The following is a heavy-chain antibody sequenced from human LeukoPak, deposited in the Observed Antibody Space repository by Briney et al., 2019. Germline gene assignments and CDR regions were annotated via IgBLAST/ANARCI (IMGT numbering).Heavy chain of an antibody. CDR2: ISYSGST. CDR3: ARVGCSSTSCPFDY. CDR1: GGSISSYY. J-gene: IGHJ4*02. V-gene: IGHV4-59*01. D-gene: IGHD2-2*01. Sequence: SETLSLTCTVSGGSISSYYWSWIRQPPGKGLEWIGYISYSGSTNCNPSLKSRVTISVDTSKHQFSLKLSSVTAADTAVYYCARVGCSSTSCPFDYWGQGTLVTVSS.